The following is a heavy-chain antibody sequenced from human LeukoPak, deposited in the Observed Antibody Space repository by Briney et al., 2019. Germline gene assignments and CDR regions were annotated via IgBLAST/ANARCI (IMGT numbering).Heavy chain of an antibody. CDR1: GFTFRDFS. V-gene: IGHV3-43*02. D-gene: IGHD2/OR15-2a*01. CDR2: ISGDESAT. J-gene: IGHJ4*01. Sequence: GSLRLSCAASGFTFRDFSMHWVRQAPGKGLEWVSLISGDESATHYADSVKGRFTISRDNSKHSVYLQMTSLTVEDTAFYYCAKGNNSSSFTFDSWGHGALVAVSS. CDR3: AKGNNSSSFTFDS.